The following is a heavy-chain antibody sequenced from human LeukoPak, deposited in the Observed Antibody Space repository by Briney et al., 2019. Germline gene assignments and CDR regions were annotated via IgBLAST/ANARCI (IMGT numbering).Heavy chain of an antibody. J-gene: IGHJ6*02. D-gene: IGHD5-18*01. V-gene: IGHV3-48*03. CDR2: ISDSGRTT. Sequence: GGSLRLSCAVSGLTFSNFKMNWVRQAPGKGLEWVSYISDSGRTTFYADSVKGRFTISRDNAKNTLYLQMNSLRAEDTAVYYCARSDGYSYAWDYYYYGMDVWGQGTTVTVSS. CDR1: GLTFSNFK. CDR3: ARSDGYSYAWDYYYYGMDV.